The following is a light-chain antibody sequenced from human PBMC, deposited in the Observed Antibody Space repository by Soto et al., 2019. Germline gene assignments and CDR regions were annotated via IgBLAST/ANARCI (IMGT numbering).Light chain of an antibody. V-gene: IGKV1-5*03. J-gene: IGKJ1*01. Sequence: DIQMTQSPSTLSGSVGDRVTITCRASQTISSWLAWYQQKPGKAPKLLIYKASTLKSGVPSRFSGSGSGTEFTLTISSLQHDDFATYYCQHSNSYSDALGQGTKVDIK. CDR1: QTISSW. CDR2: KAS. CDR3: QHSNSYSDA.